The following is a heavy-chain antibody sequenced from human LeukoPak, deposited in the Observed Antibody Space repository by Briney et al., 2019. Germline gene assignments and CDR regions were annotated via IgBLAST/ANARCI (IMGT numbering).Heavy chain of an antibody. CDR3: ARDRPQNHRWAFDI. V-gene: IGHV1-18*01. Sequence: ASVKVSCKASGYTFTSYGISWVRQAPGQGLEGMGWISAYNGNTNYAQKPQGRATMTTDTSTSTAYMELRSLRSDDTAVYYCARDRPQNHRWAFDIWGQGTMVTVSS. CDR2: ISAYNGNT. D-gene: IGHD6-6*01. CDR1: GYTFTSYG. J-gene: IGHJ3*02.